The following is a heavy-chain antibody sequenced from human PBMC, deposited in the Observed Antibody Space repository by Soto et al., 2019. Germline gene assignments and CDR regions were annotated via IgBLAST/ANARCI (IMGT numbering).Heavy chain of an antibody. CDR3: ARPGVDSSGWSRFDP. Sequence: PSETLSLTCTVSGGSISSSSYYWGWIRQPPGKGLEWIGSIYYSGSTYYNPSLKSRVTISVDTSKNQFSLKLSSVTAADTAVYYCARPGVDSSGWSRFDPWGQGTLVTVSS. CDR2: IYYSGST. D-gene: IGHD6-19*01. CDR1: GGSISSSSYY. J-gene: IGHJ5*02. V-gene: IGHV4-39*01.